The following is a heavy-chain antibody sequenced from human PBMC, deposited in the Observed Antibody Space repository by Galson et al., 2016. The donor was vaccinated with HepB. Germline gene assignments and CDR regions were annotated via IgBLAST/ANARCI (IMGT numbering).Heavy chain of an antibody. CDR3: AKARRYYDSSGYFWEGYYYDGMDV. CDR2: ISYDGSDK. D-gene: IGHD3-22*01. J-gene: IGHJ6*02. Sequence: SLRLSCAASGFTFSSYGMHWVRQAPGKGLEWVAVISYDGSDKYYADSVKGRFTISRDNSKNTLNLQMNSLRAEDTAVYYCAKARRYYDSSGYFWEGYYYDGMDVWGQGTTVTVSS. CDR1: GFTFSSYG. V-gene: IGHV3-30*18.